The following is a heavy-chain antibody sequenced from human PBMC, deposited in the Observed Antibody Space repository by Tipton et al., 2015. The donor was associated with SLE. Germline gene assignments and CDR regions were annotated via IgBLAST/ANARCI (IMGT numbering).Heavy chain of an antibody. V-gene: IGHV4-61*09. D-gene: IGHD6-19*01. J-gene: IGHJ4*02. CDR2: IFLPGTTKY. CDR1: VGPLTSGRYY. CDR3: ARGSLAGDY. Sequence: TLSLTCTVSVGPLTSGRYYWSWIRQPAGKGLEWIGYIFLPGTTKYNYHPSLNNRVTISVDTSKNQFSLKLTSVTAADTAVYFCARGSLAGDYWGQGALVTVSS.